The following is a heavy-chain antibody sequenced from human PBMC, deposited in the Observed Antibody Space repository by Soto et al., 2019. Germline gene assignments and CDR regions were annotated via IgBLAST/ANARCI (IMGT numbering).Heavy chain of an antibody. J-gene: IGHJ4*02. V-gene: IGHV4-31*03. CDR3: ARDVGSSHGPGHPHYFDY. CDR2: IYYNGNT. D-gene: IGHD2-2*01. CDR1: GGSISSGDYY. Sequence: QVQLQESGPGLVKPSQTLSLTCTVSGGSISSGDYYWSWIRQHPGKDLEWIGYIYYNGNTYSTPSIKSRATISIDKSKNQFFLKLNSVTAADTAVYYCARDVGSSHGPGHPHYFDYWGQGTLVTVSS.